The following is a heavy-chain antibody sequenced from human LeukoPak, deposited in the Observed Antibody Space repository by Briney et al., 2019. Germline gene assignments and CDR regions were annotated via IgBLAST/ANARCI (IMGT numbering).Heavy chain of an antibody. V-gene: IGHV3-21*01. CDR2: ISSSSSYI. D-gene: IGHD3-22*01. CDR3: ARDKAYYDSSGFDY. CDR1: GFTFSSYS. Sequence: GGPLRLSCAASGFTFSSYSMNWVRQAPGKGLEWVSSISSSSSYIYYADSVKGRFTISRDNAKNSLYLQMNSLRAEDTAVYYCARDKAYYDSSGFDYWGQGTLVTVSS. J-gene: IGHJ4*02.